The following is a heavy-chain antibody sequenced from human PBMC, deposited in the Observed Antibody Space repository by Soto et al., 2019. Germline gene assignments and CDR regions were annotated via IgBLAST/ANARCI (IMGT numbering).Heavy chain of an antibody. CDR2: IRSKANSYAT. Sequence: EVQLVESGGGLVQPGGSLKLSCAASGFTFSGSAMHWVRQASGKGLEWVGRIRSKANSYATAYAASVKGSFTISRDDSKNTAYLQMISLKTEDTAVYYCTREGVFRYYDILTDQKIESYGMDVWGQGTTVTVSS. V-gene: IGHV3-73*02. J-gene: IGHJ6*02. CDR1: GFTFSGSA. CDR3: TREGVFRYYDILTDQKIESYGMDV. D-gene: IGHD3-9*01.